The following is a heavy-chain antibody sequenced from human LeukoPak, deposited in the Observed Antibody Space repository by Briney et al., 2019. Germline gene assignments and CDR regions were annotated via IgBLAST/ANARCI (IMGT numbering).Heavy chain of an antibody. D-gene: IGHD2-2*01. CDR3: AKWGRYCSSTSCSDDAFDI. CDR2: ISGSGGSA. Sequence: GGSLRLSCAASGFTFSSYGMSWVRPAPGKGLEWVSAISGSGGSAYYADSVKGRFTISRDNSKNTLYLQMNSLRAEDTAVYYCAKWGRYCSSTSCSDDAFDIWGQGTMVTVSS. CDR1: GFTFSSYG. J-gene: IGHJ3*02. V-gene: IGHV3-23*01.